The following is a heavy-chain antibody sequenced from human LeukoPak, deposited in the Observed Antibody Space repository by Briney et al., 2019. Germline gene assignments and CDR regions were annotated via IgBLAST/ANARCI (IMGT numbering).Heavy chain of an antibody. J-gene: IGHJ4*02. D-gene: IGHD1-26*01. CDR2: ISAYNGNT. CDR1: GYTFTSYG. V-gene: IGHV1-18*01. CDR3: ARKRAPRKLITSRVGSHQNFDY. Sequence: ASVKVSCKASGYTFTSYGISWVRQAPGQGLEWMGWISAYNGNTNYAQKLQGRVTMTTDTSTSTAYMELRSLRSDDTAVYYCARKRAPRKLITSRVGSHQNFDYWGQGTLVTVSS.